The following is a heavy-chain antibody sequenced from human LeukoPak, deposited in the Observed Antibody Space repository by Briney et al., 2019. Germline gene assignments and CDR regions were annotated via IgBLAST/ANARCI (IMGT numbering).Heavy chain of an antibody. V-gene: IGHV3-23*01. D-gene: IGHD1-26*01. Sequence: GGSLRLSCAASGFTFSSYAMTWVRQAPGKGLEWVSTVNADGGNTYYADSVKGRFTISRDNSKSTLILQMNSLRVEDTALYYCTKRVKYGGTWDHFADWGQGTLVTVSS. CDR1: GFTFSSYA. CDR3: TKRVKYGGTWDHFAD. J-gene: IGHJ4*02. CDR2: VNADGGNT.